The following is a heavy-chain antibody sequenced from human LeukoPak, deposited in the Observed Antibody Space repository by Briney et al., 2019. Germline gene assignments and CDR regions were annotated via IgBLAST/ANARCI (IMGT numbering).Heavy chain of an antibody. D-gene: IGHD3-10*01. CDR3: ATSGGTSHYYYYMDV. CDR2: IGTAGEI. Sequence: GGSLRLSCAASGFTFRSYDMHWVRQATGKGLEWVSGIGTAGEIYYPGSVKGRFTISRENAKNSLYLQMNSLRAGDTAVYYCATSGGTSHYYYYMDVWGKGTTVTISS. CDR1: GFTFRSYD. V-gene: IGHV3-13*01. J-gene: IGHJ6*03.